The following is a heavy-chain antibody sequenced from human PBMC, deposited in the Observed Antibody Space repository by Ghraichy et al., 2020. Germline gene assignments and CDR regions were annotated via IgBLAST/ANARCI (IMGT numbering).Heavy chain of an antibody. CDR2: ISSSGDST. D-gene: IGHD3-16*02. CDR3: AKGTMGGVIPVKFDY. J-gene: IGHJ4*02. V-gene: IGHV3-23*01. Sequence: GGSLRLSCAASGFTFSNYAMSWVRQAPGKGLEWVSGISSSGDSTYYADSVKGRFTISRDNSKNTLFLQMNSLRAEDTALYYCAKGTMGGVIPVKFDYWGQGTLVTVSS. CDR1: GFTFSNYA.